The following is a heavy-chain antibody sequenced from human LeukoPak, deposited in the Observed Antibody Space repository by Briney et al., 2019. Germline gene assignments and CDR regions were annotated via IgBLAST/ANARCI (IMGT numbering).Heavy chain of an antibody. CDR1: GGSISSSSYY. Sequence: PSETLSLTCTVSGGSISSSSYYWGWIRQPPGKGLEWIGSIYYSGSTYYNPSLKSRVTISVDTSKNQFSLKLSSVTAADTAVYYCARTMVRGVFDYWGQGTLVIVSS. CDR2: IYYSGST. J-gene: IGHJ4*02. D-gene: IGHD3-10*01. CDR3: ARTMVRGVFDY. V-gene: IGHV4-39*01.